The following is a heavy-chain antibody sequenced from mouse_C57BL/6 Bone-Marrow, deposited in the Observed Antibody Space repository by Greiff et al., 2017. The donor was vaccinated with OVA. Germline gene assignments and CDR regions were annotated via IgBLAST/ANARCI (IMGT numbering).Heavy chain of an antibody. CDR2: ISDGGSYT. CDR3: ARDKGYYYGSSYGAY. Sequence: EVQVVESGGGLVKPGGSLKLSCAASGFTFSSYAMSWVRQTPEKRLEWVATISDGGSYTYYPDNVKGRFTISRDNAKNNLYLQMSQLKSEDTAMYYCARDKGYYYGSSYGAYWGQGTLVTVSA. J-gene: IGHJ3*01. CDR1: GFTFSSYA. D-gene: IGHD1-1*01. V-gene: IGHV5-4*01.